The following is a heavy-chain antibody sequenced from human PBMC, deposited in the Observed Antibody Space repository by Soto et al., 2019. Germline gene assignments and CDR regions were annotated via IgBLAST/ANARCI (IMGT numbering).Heavy chain of an antibody. CDR3: TRQPNYDYGDYGPSDF. D-gene: IGHD4-17*01. CDR2: VHLGGRT. Sequence: QLQLLESGPGLVKPSETLSLTCTVSGGYMSSSAYYWGWIRQPPGKGLEWIGSVHLGGRTYYNPSLKSLVTISLDTSKKQLSLKVRSLTAADTAVYYCTRQPNYDYGDYGPSDFWGQGTLITVSS. V-gene: IGHV4-39*01. CDR1: GGYMSSSAYY. J-gene: IGHJ4*02.